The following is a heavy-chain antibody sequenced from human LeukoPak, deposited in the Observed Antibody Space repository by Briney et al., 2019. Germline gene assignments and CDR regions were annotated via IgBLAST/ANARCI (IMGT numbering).Heavy chain of an antibody. CDR1: GGSFSGYY. Sequence: SETLSLTCAVYGGSFSGYYWSWIRQPPGKGLEWIGEINHSGSTNYNPSLKSRATISVDTPKNQFSLKLSSVTAADTAVYYCARAGYSSSWYVRFWFDPWGQGTLVTVSS. J-gene: IGHJ5*02. CDR2: INHSGST. V-gene: IGHV4-34*01. D-gene: IGHD6-13*01. CDR3: ARAGYSSSWYVRFWFDP.